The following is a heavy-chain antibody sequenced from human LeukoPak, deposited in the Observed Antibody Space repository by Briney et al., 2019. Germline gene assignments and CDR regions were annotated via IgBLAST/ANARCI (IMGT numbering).Heavy chain of an antibody. CDR3: ARAEWELLRFDY. Sequence: ASVKVSCXASGYTFTGYYMHWVRQAPGQGLEWMGRINPNSGGTNYAQKFQGRVTMTRDTSISTAYMELSRLRSDDTAVYYCARAEWELLRFDYWGQGTLVTVSS. CDR2: INPNSGGT. CDR1: GYTFTGYY. J-gene: IGHJ4*02. D-gene: IGHD1-26*01. V-gene: IGHV1-2*06.